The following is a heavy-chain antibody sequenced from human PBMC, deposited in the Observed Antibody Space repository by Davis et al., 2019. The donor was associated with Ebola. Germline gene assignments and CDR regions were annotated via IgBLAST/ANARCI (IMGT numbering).Heavy chain of an antibody. CDR1: GFTFSRYA. Sequence: GESLKISCAASGFTFSRYAIHWVRQAPGKGLEWVALITYDGTNKNYAGSVKGRFTISRDNSKNTLYLQMNSLRAEDTAVYYCARESYYFDSSGYYFDYWGQGVLVTVSS. D-gene: IGHD3-22*01. CDR2: ITYDGTNK. CDR3: ARESYYFDSSGYYFDY. J-gene: IGHJ4*02. V-gene: IGHV3-30-3*01.